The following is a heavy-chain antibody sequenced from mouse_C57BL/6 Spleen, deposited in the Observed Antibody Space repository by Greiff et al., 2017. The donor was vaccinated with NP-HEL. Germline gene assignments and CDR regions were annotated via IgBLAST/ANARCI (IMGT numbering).Heavy chain of an antibody. CDR1: GYTFTSYG. D-gene: IGHD1-1*01. Sequence: QVQLQQSGAELARPGASVKLSCKASGYTFTSYGISWVKQRTGQGLEWIGEIYPRSGNTYYNEKFKGKATLTADKSSSTAYMELRSLTSEDSAVYFCARNKGSSYWYFDVWGTGTTVTVSS. V-gene: IGHV1-81*01. J-gene: IGHJ1*03. CDR3: ARNKGSSYWYFDV. CDR2: IYPRSGNT.